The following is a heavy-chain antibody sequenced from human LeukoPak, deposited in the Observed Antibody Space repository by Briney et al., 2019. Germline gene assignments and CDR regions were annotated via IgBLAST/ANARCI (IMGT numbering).Heavy chain of an antibody. CDR2: ISSSSSYI. D-gene: IGHD5-18*01. Sequence: PGGSLRLSCAASGFTFSSYAMSWVRQAPGKGLEWVSSISSSSSYIYYADSVKGRFTISRDNAKNSLYLQMNSLRAEDTAVYYCALGGRGYSYGVPIAYWGQGPLVTVSS. V-gene: IGHV3-21*01. CDR1: GFTFSSYA. J-gene: IGHJ4*02. CDR3: ALGGRGYSYGVPIAY.